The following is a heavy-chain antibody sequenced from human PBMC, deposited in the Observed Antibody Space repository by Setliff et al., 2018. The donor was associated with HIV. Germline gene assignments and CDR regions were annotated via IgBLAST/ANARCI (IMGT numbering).Heavy chain of an antibody. Sequence: SETLSLTCTVSGDSMSSDNYFWVWVRQPPGKGLEWMGNIFHSGNTYYSPSLKSRVTMALDTSMNQFSLKLTSVTAADTAVYSCARAYYYDSSGYGWNYYYYMDVWGKGTTVTVSS. CDR2: IFHSGNT. D-gene: IGHD3-22*01. CDR3: ARAYYYDSSGYGWNYYYYMDV. J-gene: IGHJ6*03. CDR1: GDSMSSDNYF. V-gene: IGHV4-39*07.